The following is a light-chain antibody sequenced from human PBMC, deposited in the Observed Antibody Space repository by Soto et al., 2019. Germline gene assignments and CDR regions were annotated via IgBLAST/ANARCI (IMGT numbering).Light chain of an antibody. CDR3: LQYGGSPRT. V-gene: IGKV3-20*01. CDR1: QSSSSNV. J-gene: IGKJ1*01. CDR2: GAS. Sequence: ILLPQSPGTLPLSPGEGATLSCRASQSSSSNVLAWYQQQRGQAPRHLIHGASNRATGIPDRFSGSGSGRHFTLTLTRLEPEDFAIYYCLQYGGSPRTFGQGTKVEVK.